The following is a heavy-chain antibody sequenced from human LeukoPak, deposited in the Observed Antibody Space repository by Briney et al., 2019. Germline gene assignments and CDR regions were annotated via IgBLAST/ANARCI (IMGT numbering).Heavy chain of an antibody. CDR1: GGSISDSY. J-gene: IGHJ3*02. CDR2: IYFTGST. Sequence: SETLSLTCTVSGGSISDSYWSWIRQPPGKGLEWIAYIYFTGSTNYNPSLQSRVTISGDTSKNQFSLKLSSVTAADTAVYYCARHHDDSSGYYYYAFDIWGQGTMVTVSS. V-gene: IGHV4-59*08. CDR3: ARHHDDSSGYYYYAFDI. D-gene: IGHD3-22*01.